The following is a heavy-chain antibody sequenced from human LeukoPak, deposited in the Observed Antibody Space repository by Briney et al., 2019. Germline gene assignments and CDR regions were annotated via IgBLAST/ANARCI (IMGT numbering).Heavy chain of an antibody. CDR1: GGSISSYY. Sequence: SETLSLTCTVSGGSISSYYWSWIRQPPGKGLEWIGYIYYSGSTNYNPSLKSRVTISVDTSKNQFSLKLSSVTAADTAVYYCARRYCSSTNCYRGWFDPWGQGTLVTVSS. CDR2: IYYSGST. D-gene: IGHD2-2*01. CDR3: ARRYCSSTNCYRGWFDP. J-gene: IGHJ5*02. V-gene: IGHV4-59*08.